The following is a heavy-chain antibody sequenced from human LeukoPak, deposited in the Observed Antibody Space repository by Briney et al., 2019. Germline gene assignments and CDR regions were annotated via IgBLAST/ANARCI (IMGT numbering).Heavy chain of an antibody. D-gene: IGHD6-19*01. J-gene: IGHJ4*02. CDR1: GFTFSSYA. CDR3: AREGYSSGWYPDPFDY. Sequence: QSGGSLRLSCAASGFTFSSYAMHWVRQAPGKGLEWVAVISYDGSNKYYADSVKGRFTISRDNSKNTLYLQMNSLRAEDTAVYYCAREGYSSGWYPDPFDYWGQGTLVTVSS. V-gene: IGHV3-30-3*01. CDR2: ISYDGSNK.